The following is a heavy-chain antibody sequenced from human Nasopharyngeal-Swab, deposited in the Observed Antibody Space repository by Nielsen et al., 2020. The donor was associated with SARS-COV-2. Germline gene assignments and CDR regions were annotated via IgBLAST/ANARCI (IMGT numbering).Heavy chain of an antibody. CDR2: ISYDGSNK. CDR3: AKVSDRDFWSGYYAHYYYYGMDV. J-gene: IGHJ6*02. Sequence: GGSLRLSCAASGFTFSSYGMHWVRQAPGKGLEWVAVISYDGSNKYYADSVKGRFTISRDNSKNTLYLQMNSLRAEDTAVYYCAKVSDRDFWSGYYAHYYYYGMDVWGQGTTVTVSS. D-gene: IGHD3-3*01. V-gene: IGHV3-30*18. CDR1: GFTFSSYG.